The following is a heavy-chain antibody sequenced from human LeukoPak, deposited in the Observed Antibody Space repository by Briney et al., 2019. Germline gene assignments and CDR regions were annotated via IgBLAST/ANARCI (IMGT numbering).Heavy chain of an antibody. CDR2: ISGSGGST. J-gene: IGHJ6*03. CDR1: GFTFSNYA. V-gene: IGHV3-23*01. Sequence: GGSLRLSCAASGFTFSNYAMTWVRQAPGKGLEWVSDISGSGGSTYYADSVKGRFTISRDNPKNTLYLQMNSLRAEDTAVYYCAKAYCISTSCYYYYYMDVWGKGTTVTVSS. D-gene: IGHD2-2*01. CDR3: AKAYCISTSCYYYYYMDV.